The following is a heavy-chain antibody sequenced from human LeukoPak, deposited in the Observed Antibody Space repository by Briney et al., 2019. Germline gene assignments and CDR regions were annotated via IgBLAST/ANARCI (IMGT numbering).Heavy chain of an antibody. Sequence: SVKVSCKASGGTFSSYAISWVRQAPGQGLEWMGGIIPIFGTANYAQKFQGRVTITADKSTSTAYMELSSLRSEGTAVYYCASSPGRFRPPTLLNYWGQGTLVTVSS. V-gene: IGHV1-69*06. CDR2: IIPIFGTA. J-gene: IGHJ4*02. CDR1: GGTFSSYA. CDR3: ASSPGRFRPPTLLNY. D-gene: IGHD3-3*01.